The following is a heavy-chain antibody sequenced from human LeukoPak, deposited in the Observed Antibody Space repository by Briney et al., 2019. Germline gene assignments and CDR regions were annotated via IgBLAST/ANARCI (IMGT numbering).Heavy chain of an antibody. J-gene: IGHJ4*02. CDR3: ARGLGSPIAVAGTADY. Sequence: GWSLRLSCAASGFTFSSYAMHWVRQAPGKGLEWVAVISYDGSNKYYADSVKGRFTISRDNSKNSLYLQMNSLRAEDTAVYYCARGLGSPIAVAGTADYWGQGTLVTVSS. V-gene: IGHV3-30-3*01. CDR1: GFTFSSYA. CDR2: ISYDGSNK. D-gene: IGHD6-19*01.